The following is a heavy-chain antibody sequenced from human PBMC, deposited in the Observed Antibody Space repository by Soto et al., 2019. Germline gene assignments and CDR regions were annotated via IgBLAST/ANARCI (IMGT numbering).Heavy chain of an antibody. CDR3: ARAYGGNPGYYGMDV. D-gene: IGHD4-17*01. J-gene: IGHJ6*02. Sequence: VKVSCKASVYTFTGYYMHWVRQAPGQGLEWMGWINPNSGGTNYAQKFQGWVTMTRDTSISTAYMELGRLRSDDTAVYYCARAYGGNPGYYGMDVWGQGTTVTVSS. V-gene: IGHV1-2*04. CDR2: INPNSGGT. CDR1: VYTFTGYY.